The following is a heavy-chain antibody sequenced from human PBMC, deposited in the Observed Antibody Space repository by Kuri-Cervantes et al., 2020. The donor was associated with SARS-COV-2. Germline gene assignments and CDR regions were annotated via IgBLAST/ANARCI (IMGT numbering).Heavy chain of an antibody. V-gene: IGHV1-2*02. D-gene: IGHD3-3*01. J-gene: IGHJ4*02. Sequence: AAVKVSCKASGDTFTGYYMHWVRQAPGQGLEWMGWINPNSGGTNYAQKFQGRVTMTRDTSISTAYMEPSRLRSDDTAVYYCARGWSGYSLDPPHFDYWGQGTLVTVSS. CDR2: INPNSGGT. CDR3: ARGWSGYSLDPPHFDY. CDR1: GDTFTGYY.